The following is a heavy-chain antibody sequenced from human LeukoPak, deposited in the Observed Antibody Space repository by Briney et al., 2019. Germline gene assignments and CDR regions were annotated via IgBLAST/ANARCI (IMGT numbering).Heavy chain of an antibody. CDR1: GGTFSSYA. CDR3: ARDRANLHWFDP. CDR2: IIPIFGTA. Sequence: ASVKVSCKASGGTFSSYAISWVRQVPGQGLEWMGRIIPIFGTANYAQKFQGRVTITTDESTSTAYMELSSLRSEDTAVYYCARDRANLHWFDPWGQGTLVTVSS. J-gene: IGHJ5*02. V-gene: IGHV1-69*05. D-gene: IGHD4/OR15-4a*01.